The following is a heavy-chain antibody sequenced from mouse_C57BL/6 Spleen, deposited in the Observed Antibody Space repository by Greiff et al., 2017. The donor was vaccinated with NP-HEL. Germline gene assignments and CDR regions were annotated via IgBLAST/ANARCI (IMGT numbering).Heavy chain of an antibody. D-gene: IGHD1-1*01. Sequence: EVKLQESGPGLVKPSQSLSLTCSVTGYSITSGYYWNWIRQFPGNKLEWMGYISYDGSNNYNPSLKNRISITRDTSKNQFFLQLNSVTTEDTATYDCAIDDGRPIYYYGSSFWGQGTLVTVSA. CDR1: GYSITSGYY. CDR2: ISYDGSN. CDR3: AIDDGRPIYYYGSSF. V-gene: IGHV3-6*01. J-gene: IGHJ3*01.